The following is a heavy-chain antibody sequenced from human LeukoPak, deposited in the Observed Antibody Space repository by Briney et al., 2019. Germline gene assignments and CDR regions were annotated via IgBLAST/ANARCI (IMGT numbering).Heavy chain of an antibody. Sequence: GLCLRLFCGTCGFRQRNYWTRWVRQASAKGLEGGASKKEGGCDKLCVDSVKRRFTISRDNANNSVSLQLDSLRPEDTALYYCASEGKVAALDYWGQGSLVTVSA. CDR1: GFRQRNYW. J-gene: IGHJ4*02. V-gene: IGHV3-7*01. CDR2: KKEGGCDK. D-gene: IGHD5-12*01. CDR3: ASEGKVAALDY.